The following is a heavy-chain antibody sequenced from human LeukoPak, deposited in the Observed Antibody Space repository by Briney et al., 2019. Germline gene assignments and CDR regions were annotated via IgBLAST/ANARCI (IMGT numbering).Heavy chain of an antibody. CDR3: ARDFRITYYYGSGSYYLDY. Sequence: PGGSLRLSCAASGFTFSSYWMSWVRQAPGKGLEWVANINQDGSEKYYVDSVKGRFTISRDNAKNSLYLQMNSLRAEDTAVYYCARDFRITYYYGSGSYYLDYWGQGTLVTVSS. CDR2: INQDGSEK. D-gene: IGHD3-10*01. CDR1: GFTFSSYW. V-gene: IGHV3-7*01. J-gene: IGHJ4*02.